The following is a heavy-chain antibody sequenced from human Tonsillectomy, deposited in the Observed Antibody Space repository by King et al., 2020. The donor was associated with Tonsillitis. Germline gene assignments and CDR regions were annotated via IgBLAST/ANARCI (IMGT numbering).Heavy chain of an antibody. V-gene: IGHV1-69*06. CDR2: IIPFSGTT. D-gene: IGHD3-10*01. CDR1: GGTFSNYA. J-gene: IGHJ4*02. Sequence: VQLVESGTEVKKPGSSVKVSCTASGGTFSNYAINWVRQAPGQGLEWMGGIIPFSGTTNYAQKIQGRVTITADKSTSTTYMELISLRSEDTAVYYCARVIYGSGTYYSVIDSWGQGTLVTVSS. CDR3: ARVIYGSGTYYSVIDS.